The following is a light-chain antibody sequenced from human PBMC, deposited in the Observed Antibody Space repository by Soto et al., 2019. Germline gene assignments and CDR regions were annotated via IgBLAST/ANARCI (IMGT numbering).Light chain of an antibody. CDR1: QGISSY. V-gene: IGKV1-9*01. CDR3: QQLHSYTHT. CDR2: VAS. Sequence: DIQFNQSPSFLSASVGDRVTITCRASQGISSYLTWYQQKTGKDTKLLIYVASTLQTGVPSRLSGSGYGTELTLKISSLQTEEFATYYCQQLHSYTHTFGQGTRLEIK. J-gene: IGKJ5*01.